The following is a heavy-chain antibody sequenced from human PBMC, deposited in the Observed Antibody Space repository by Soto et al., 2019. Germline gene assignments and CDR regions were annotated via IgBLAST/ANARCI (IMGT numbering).Heavy chain of an antibody. CDR2: ISSSSSYI. CDR3: ARDCFTVTLSDAFDT. Sequence: PGGSLRLSCAASGFTFSSYSMNWVRQAPGKGLEWVSSISSSSSYIYYADSVKGRFTISRDNAKNSLYLQMNSLRAEDTAVYYCARDCFTVTLSDAFDTWGQGTMVTVSS. D-gene: IGHD4-17*01. V-gene: IGHV3-21*01. J-gene: IGHJ3*02. CDR1: GFTFSSYS.